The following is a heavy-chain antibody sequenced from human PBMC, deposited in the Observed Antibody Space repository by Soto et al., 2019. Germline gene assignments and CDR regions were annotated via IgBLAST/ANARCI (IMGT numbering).Heavy chain of an antibody. D-gene: IGHD6-13*01. CDR3: AREISSSSSWYYYGMDV. CDR2: IKQDGSEK. V-gene: IGHV3-7*01. CDR1: GFTFSSYW. Sequence: PGGSLRLSCAASGFTFSSYWMSWVRQAPGKGLEWVANIKQDGSEKYYVDSVKGRFTISRDNAKNSLYLQMNSLRAEDTAAYYCAREISSSSSWYYYGMDVWGQGTTVTVSS. J-gene: IGHJ6*02.